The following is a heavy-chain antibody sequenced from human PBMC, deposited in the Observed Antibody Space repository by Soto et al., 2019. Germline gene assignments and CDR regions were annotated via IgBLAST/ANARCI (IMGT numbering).Heavy chain of an antibody. Sequence: PGGSLRLSCAASGFTFSSYAMSWVRQAPGKGLEWVSAISGSGGSTYYADSVKGRFTISRDNSKNTLYLQMNSLRAEDTAVYYCAKVMRKRPQVVPAAILALTSSYGMDVCGQGTTVTVSS. CDR1: GFTFSSYA. D-gene: IGHD2-2*02. J-gene: IGHJ6*02. V-gene: IGHV3-23*01. CDR3: AKVMRKRPQVVPAAILALTSSYGMDV. CDR2: ISGSGGST.